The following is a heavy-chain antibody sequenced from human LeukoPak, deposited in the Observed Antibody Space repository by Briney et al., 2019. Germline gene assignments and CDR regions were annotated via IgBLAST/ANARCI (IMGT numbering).Heavy chain of an antibody. Sequence: ASVKVSCKASGYTFTSYGISWVRQAPGQGLEWMGWINTNTGNPTYAQGFTGRFVFSLDTSVSTAYLQISSLKAEDTAVYYCARDKYSAARVRLADYWGQGTLVTVSS. J-gene: IGHJ4*02. D-gene: IGHD3-16*01. V-gene: IGHV7-4-1*02. CDR2: INTNTGNP. CDR3: ARDKYSAARVRLADY. CDR1: GYTFTSYG.